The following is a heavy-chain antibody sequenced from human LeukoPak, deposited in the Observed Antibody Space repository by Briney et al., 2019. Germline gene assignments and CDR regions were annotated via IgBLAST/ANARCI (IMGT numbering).Heavy chain of an antibody. CDR3: TRDSGTYNWLDP. Sequence: GSLRLSCAASGFTFSASAIHLGRQASGEGLEVIGLMDKKFNGFVTAYAASVRGRFTISRDDSQNTAYLQMDSLKTEDTALYYCTRDSGTYNWLDPWGQGTLVTVSS. J-gene: IGHJ5*02. V-gene: IGHV3-73*01. D-gene: IGHD1-26*01. CDR2: MDKKFNGFVT. CDR1: GFTFSASA.